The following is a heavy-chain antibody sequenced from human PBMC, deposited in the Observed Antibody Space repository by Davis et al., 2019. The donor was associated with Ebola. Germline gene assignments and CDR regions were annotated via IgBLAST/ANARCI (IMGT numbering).Heavy chain of an antibody. CDR1: GYTFRSYG. D-gene: IGHD1-26*01. CDR3: ARGGQLGDH. CDR2: ISAFHGKT. J-gene: IGHJ5*02. Sequence: ASVKVSCKASGYTFRSYGVTWVRQAPGQGLEWLGSISAFHGKTNYAQIVQDRVTMTIDASATTAYMELRSLTSDDTAVYYCARGGQLGDHWGQGTLVTVSS. V-gene: IGHV1-18*01.